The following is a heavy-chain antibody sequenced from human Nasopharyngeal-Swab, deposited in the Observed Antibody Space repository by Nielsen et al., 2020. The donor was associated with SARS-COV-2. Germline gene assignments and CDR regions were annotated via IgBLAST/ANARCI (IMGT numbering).Heavy chain of an antibody. D-gene: IGHD2-15*01. CDR2: IKQDGSEK. Sequence: GESLKISCAASGFTFSSYWMSWVRQAPGKGLERVANIKQDGSEKYYVDSVKGRFTISRDNAKNSLYLQMNSLRAEDTAVYYCAREPRGYCSGGSCYFVGRAFDIWGQGTMVTVSS. CDR1: GFTFSSYW. J-gene: IGHJ3*02. CDR3: AREPRGYCSGGSCYFVGRAFDI. V-gene: IGHV3-7*03.